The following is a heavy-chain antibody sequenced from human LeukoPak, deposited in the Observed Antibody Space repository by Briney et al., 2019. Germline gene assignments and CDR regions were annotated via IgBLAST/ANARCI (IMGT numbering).Heavy chain of an antibody. V-gene: IGHV3-21*01. D-gene: IGHD3-22*01. CDR3: ARGEDYEDYFDY. J-gene: IGHJ4*02. Sequence: GGSLRLSCAASGFTFSSYSMNWVRQAPGKGLEWVSSISSSSSYIYYADSVKGRFTISRDNAKNSLYLQMNSLRAEDTAVYYCARGEDYEDYFDYWGQGTLVTVSS. CDR1: GFTFSSYS. CDR2: ISSSSSYI.